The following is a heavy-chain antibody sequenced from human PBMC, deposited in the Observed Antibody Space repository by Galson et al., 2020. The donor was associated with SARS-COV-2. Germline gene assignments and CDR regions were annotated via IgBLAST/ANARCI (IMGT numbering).Heavy chain of an antibody. CDR3: ATLTSGNYHFFMDA. CDR2: LWYDGTTK. Sequence: TGGSLRLSCAASGFTSTPSAMHWVRQAPGKGLEWVAFLWYDGTTKDYADSVKGRFTISRDNSKNTLYLQMNSLRAEDTAVYYCATLTSGNYHFFMDAWGQGTTVIVSS. CDR1: GFTSTPSA. J-gene: IGHJ6*02. V-gene: IGHV3-33*08. D-gene: IGHD3-10*01.